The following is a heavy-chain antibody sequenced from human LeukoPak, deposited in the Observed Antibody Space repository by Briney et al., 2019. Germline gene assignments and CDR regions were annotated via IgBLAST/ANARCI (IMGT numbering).Heavy chain of an antibody. V-gene: IGHV1-69*04. CDR3: ARSGGSSWYVGMFY. D-gene: IGHD6-13*01. Sequence: SVKVSFKASGCIFSNYAISWVRQAPAQGLEWMGRIIPIISIADYTQNFQGRVTITADRSTSTAYMELSSLKSDDTAVYYCARSGGSSWYVGMFYWGQGTLVTVSS. CDR2: IIPIISIA. J-gene: IGHJ4*02. CDR1: GCIFSNYA.